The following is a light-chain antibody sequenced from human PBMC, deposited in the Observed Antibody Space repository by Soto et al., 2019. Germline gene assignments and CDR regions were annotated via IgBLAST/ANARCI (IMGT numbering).Light chain of an antibody. CDR1: SSNIGADYD. J-gene: IGLJ2*01. CDR3: QSYDRNLIGSVI. CDR2: AST. V-gene: IGLV1-40*01. Sequence: QSVLTQPPSMSGAPGQRVVIPCTGSSSNIGADYDVFWYQQLPGTAPKLLIYASTNRPSDVPDRFSGYKSGTSASLAITGLQPEDGADYYCQSYDRNLIGSVIFGGETKLTVL.